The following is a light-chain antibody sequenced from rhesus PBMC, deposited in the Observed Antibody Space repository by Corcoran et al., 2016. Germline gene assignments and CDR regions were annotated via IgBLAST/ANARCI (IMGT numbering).Light chain of an antibody. Sequence: DIQMTQSPSSLSASVGDRVTITCRASQGISSWLAWYQQKPGKAPNLLIYKASSLQSGVPSRFSGSGSGTDFTLTISRLQPEDFATSYCQQYNGAPPWTFGQGTKVEIK. V-gene: IGKV1-21*01. CDR1: QGISSW. CDR3: QQYNGAPPWT. J-gene: IGKJ1*01. CDR2: KAS.